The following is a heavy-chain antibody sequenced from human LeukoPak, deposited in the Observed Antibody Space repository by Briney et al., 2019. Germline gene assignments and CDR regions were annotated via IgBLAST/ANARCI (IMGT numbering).Heavy chain of an antibody. Sequence: PGGSLRLSCAASGFTFSSYEMNWVRQAPGKGLEWVSDISSSGTTIHYADSVKGRFTISRDNAKNSLYLQMSSLRAEDTAVYHCARGLDDGYSYGLDYWGQGTLVTVSS. CDR2: ISSSGTTI. CDR3: ARGLDDGYSYGLDY. CDR1: GFTFSSYE. D-gene: IGHD5-18*01. J-gene: IGHJ4*02. V-gene: IGHV3-48*03.